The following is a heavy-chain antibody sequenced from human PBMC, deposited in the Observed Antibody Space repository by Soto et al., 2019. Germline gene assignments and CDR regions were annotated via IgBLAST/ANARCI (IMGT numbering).Heavy chain of an antibody. CDR3: ARTRSEYSSGWYTRETTSLGAFDI. Sequence: SETLSLTCTVSGGSISSYYWSWIRQPPGKGLEWIGYIYYSGSTNYNPPLKSRVTISVDTSKNQFSLKLSSVTAADTAVYYCARTRSEYSSGWYTRETTSLGAFDIWGQGTMVTVSS. CDR2: IYYSGST. J-gene: IGHJ3*02. V-gene: IGHV4-59*01. CDR1: GGSISSYY. D-gene: IGHD6-19*01.